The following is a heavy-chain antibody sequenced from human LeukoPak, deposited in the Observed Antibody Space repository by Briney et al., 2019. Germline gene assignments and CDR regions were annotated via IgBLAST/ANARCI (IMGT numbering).Heavy chain of an antibody. CDR1: GYTFTSYG. J-gene: IGHJ6*03. CDR2: IIPIFGTA. CDR3: ARDRPARSPDLIMDV. V-gene: IGHV1-69*13. Sequence: GASVKVSCKASGYTFTSYGISWVRQAPGQGLEWMGGIIPIFGTANYAQKFQGRVTTTADESTSTAYMELSSLRSEDTAVYYCARDRPARSPDLIMDVWGKGTTVTVSS. D-gene: IGHD3-16*01.